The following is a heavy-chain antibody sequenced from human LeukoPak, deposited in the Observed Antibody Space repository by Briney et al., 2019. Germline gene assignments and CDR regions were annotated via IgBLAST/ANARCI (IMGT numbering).Heavy chain of an antibody. CDR3: ARDLDWILFDY. Sequence: GGSLRLSSAAPGFTFSTYWMHWVRQAPGKGLVWVSRIRPEGTTTAYADSVKGRFTISRDNAKNTLFLQMNSLSAEDTAVYYCARDLDWILFDYWGQGTLVTVSS. J-gene: IGHJ4*02. D-gene: IGHD3-9*01. V-gene: IGHV3-74*03. CDR1: GFTFSTYW. CDR2: IRPEGTTT.